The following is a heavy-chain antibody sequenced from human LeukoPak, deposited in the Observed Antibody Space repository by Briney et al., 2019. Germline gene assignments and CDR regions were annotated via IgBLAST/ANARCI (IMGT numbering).Heavy chain of an antibody. CDR2: IYPGDSDT. V-gene: IGHV5-51*01. D-gene: IGHD3/OR15-3a*01. CDR3: ARRPRDWNYPDY. Sequence: RAGESLKISCKGSGYGFTSYWIGWVRQMPGKGLEWMGIIYPGDSDTRYSPSFQGQVTISADKSISTAYLQWSSLKASDTAMYYCARRPRDWNYPDYWGQGTLVTVSS. CDR1: GYGFTSYW. J-gene: IGHJ4*02.